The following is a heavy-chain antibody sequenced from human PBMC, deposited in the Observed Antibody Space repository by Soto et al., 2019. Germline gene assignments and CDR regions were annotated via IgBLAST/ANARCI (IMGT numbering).Heavy chain of an antibody. Sequence: GGSLRLSCTASGFTFDTYGMHWVRQAPGKGLEWVAVIWYDGRNKYYADSVKGRFTISRDSSTNTLYLQMNSLRAEDTAVYSCAGDDLASRWYVAMDVWGQGTTVTVSS. CDR1: GFTFDTYG. J-gene: IGHJ6*02. CDR3: AGDDLASRWYVAMDV. D-gene: IGHD6-19*01. V-gene: IGHV3-33*01. CDR2: IWYDGRNK.